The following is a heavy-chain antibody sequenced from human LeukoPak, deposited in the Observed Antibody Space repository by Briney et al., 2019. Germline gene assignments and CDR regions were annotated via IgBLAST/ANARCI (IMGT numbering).Heavy chain of an antibody. J-gene: IGHJ4*02. CDR3: AKDLVLRYFGWLFSGFDY. CDR2: ISGSGGST. CDR1: GFTFSSYA. D-gene: IGHD3-9*01. V-gene: IGHV3-23*01. Sequence: GGSLRLSCAASGFTFSSYAMSWVRQAPGKGLEWVSAISGSGGSTYYADSVKGRFTISRDNSKNTLYLQMNSLRAEDTAVYYCAKDLVLRYFGWLFSGFDYWGQGTLVTVSS.